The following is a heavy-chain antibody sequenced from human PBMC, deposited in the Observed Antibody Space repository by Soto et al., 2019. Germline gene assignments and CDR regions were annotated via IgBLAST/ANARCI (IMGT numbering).Heavy chain of an antibody. Sequence: KPSETLSLTCSVSRGSITDYYWNWIRQPPGKGLEWIGYIFYSGSTNYSPSLKSRLTISIDTSKSQVSLRLGSVTAADSAIYYCAKDRRRGSASPYYYYYGMDVWGQGTTVTVSS. CDR3: AKDRRRGSASPYYYYYGMDV. CDR1: RGSITDYY. CDR2: IFYSGST. D-gene: IGHD2-2*01. V-gene: IGHV4-59*01. J-gene: IGHJ6*02.